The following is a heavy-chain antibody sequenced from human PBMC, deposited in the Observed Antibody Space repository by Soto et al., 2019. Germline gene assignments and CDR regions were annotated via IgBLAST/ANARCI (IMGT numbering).Heavy chain of an antibody. CDR1: GLTFTNYW. V-gene: IGHV3-7*01. CDR2: INQDGSEK. D-gene: IGHD2-15*01. Sequence: ESGGDLVQPGGTLRLSCAVSGLTFTNYWMTWVRQAPGMGLEWVANINQDGSEKYYVDSVKGRFTISRDNAKNLVYLQMNSLRADDTAVYYCSGGNQYDFWGQGTLVTVSS. J-gene: IGHJ4*02. CDR3: SGGNQYDF.